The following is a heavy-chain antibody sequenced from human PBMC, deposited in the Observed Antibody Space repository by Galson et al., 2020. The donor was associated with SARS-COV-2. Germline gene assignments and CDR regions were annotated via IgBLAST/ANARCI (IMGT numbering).Heavy chain of an antibody. CDR2: ISPYNGYT. V-gene: IGHV1-18*01. CDR3: ARGESWGFGGGFDF. Sequence: ASVKVSCKTSGYTFRSYGVIWVRQAPGHGLEWMGWISPYNGYTNYTQNLQGRVTMTTDTSTSTVYMELRSLRSDDTAVYYCARGESWGFGGGFDFWGQGTMVTVSS. J-gene: IGHJ3*01. D-gene: IGHD3-16*01. CDR1: GYTFRSYG.